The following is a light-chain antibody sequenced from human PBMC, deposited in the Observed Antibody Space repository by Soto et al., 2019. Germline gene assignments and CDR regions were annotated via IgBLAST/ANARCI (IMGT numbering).Light chain of an antibody. CDR1: SSNIGAGYD. V-gene: IGLV1-40*01. CDR3: QSYDSSLSVV. J-gene: IGLJ2*01. CDR2: GXS. Sequence: QSVLTQPPSVSGAPGQRVTISCTGSSSNIGAGYDVHWYQQLPGTAPKLLIYGXSNRPSGVPDRFXGSKSGTSASLXITWXQAEDEADYYCQSYDSSLSVVFGGGTKVTVL.